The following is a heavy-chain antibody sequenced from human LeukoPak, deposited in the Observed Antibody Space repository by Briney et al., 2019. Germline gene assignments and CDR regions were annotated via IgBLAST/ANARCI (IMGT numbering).Heavy chain of an antibody. CDR2: ISGSGDRT. CDR1: GFTFSNYA. D-gene: IGHD6-19*01. Sequence: GGSLRLSCVGAGFTFSNYAMTWVRQAPGKGLGWVSGISGSGDRTYYADSVKGRFTISRDNSKNTLYLQMNSLTDDESAVYYCAKDRIPVAGRQDIWDYWGQGTLVTVSS. CDR3: AKDRIPVAGRQDIWDY. V-gene: IGHV3-23*01. J-gene: IGHJ4*02.